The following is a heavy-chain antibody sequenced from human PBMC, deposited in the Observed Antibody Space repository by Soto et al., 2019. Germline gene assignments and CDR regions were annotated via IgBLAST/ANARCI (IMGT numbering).Heavy chain of an antibody. CDR3: ARVERGTATTVVDAFDI. CDR2: MSHSGGT. J-gene: IGHJ3*02. Sequence: QVQLQQGGAGLLKPSETLSLTCAVFGGSVNSGNYYWSWIRQPPGKGLEWIGAMSHSGGTHFNPSLKSRVTISVDTSKNQFSPKMSSVTAADTALYYCARVERGTATTVVDAFDIWGPGTMVTVSS. D-gene: IGHD1-1*01. CDR1: GGSVNSGNYY. V-gene: IGHV4-34*01.